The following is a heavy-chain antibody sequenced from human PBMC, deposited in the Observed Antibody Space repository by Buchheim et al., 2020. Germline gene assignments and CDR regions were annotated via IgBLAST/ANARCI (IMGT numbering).Heavy chain of an antibody. CDR2: IYYSGST. D-gene: IGHD3-10*02. J-gene: IGHJ3*02. Sequence: QVQLQQWGAGLLKPSETLSLTCTVSGGSISSGGYYWSWIRQHPGKGLEWIGYIYYSGSTYYNPSLKSRVTISVDTSKNQFSLKLSSVTAADTAVYYCARDVPSLHRAFDIWGQGT. CDR1: GGSISSGGYY. CDR3: ARDVPSLHRAFDI. V-gene: IGHV4-30-4*08.